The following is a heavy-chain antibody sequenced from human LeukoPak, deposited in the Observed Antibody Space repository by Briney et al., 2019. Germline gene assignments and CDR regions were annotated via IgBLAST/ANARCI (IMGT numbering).Heavy chain of an antibody. CDR1: GFTFSDYC. J-gene: IGHJ5*02. D-gene: IGHD6-13*01. CDR2: ITGSGGGT. Sequence: GGSLRLSCAASGFTFSDYCIMWVRRAPGKGLQWVSSITGSGGGTFYADSVKGRFIISRDNSKNTLYPQLNSLRVEDTAVYYCAKGRAAGAVDWFDPWGQGTLVTVSS. CDR3: AKGRAAGAVDWFDP. V-gene: IGHV3-23*01.